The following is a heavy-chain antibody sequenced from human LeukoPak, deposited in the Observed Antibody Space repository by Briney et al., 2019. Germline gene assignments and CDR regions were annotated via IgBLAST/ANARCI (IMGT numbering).Heavy chain of an antibody. D-gene: IGHD4-17*01. CDR2: ISGSGGST. J-gene: IGHJ5*02. V-gene: IGHV3-23*01. CDR3: AKDSFSTVTTDWFDP. Sequence: GGSLRLSCAASGFTFSSYAMSWVRQAPGKGLEWVSAISGSGGSTYYADSVKGRFTISRDNSKNTLYLQMSSLRAEDTAVYYCAKDSFSTVTTDWFDPWGQGTLVTVSS. CDR1: GFTFSSYA.